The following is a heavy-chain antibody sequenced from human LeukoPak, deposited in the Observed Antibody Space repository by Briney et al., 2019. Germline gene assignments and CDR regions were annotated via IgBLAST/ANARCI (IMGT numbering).Heavy chain of an antibody. J-gene: IGHJ4*02. CDR3: ARDRGPRTGFMVREAYDY. D-gene: IGHD3-10*01. V-gene: IGHV3-7*01. Sequence: PGGSLRLSCAASGFTFSNYWMSWVRQAPGKGLEWVASIKQDGSEQYYVDSVKGRFTISRDNAKNSLYLQMSSLRAEDTAVYYCARDRGPRTGFMVREAYDYWGQGTLVTVSS. CDR2: IKQDGSEQ. CDR1: GFTFSNYW.